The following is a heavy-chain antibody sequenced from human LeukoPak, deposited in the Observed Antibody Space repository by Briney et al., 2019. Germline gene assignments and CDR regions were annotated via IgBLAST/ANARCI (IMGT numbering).Heavy chain of an antibody. CDR2: IDYSGGHT. Sequence: QPGGSLRLSCAASGFTFNNYVMSWVRQAPGKGLEWVSGIDYSGGHTNYADSVLGRFTVSRDNSKNTLYLQMNSLRAEDTAVYYCVATRVCGGVLLRPNCLYFENWGQGTLVTVSS. CDR3: VATRVCGGVLLRPNCLYFEN. D-gene: IGHD3-10*01. V-gene: IGHV3-23*01. CDR1: GFTFNNYV. J-gene: IGHJ4*02.